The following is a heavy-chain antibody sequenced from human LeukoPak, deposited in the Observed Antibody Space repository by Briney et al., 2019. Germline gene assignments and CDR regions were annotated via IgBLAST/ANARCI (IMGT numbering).Heavy chain of an antibody. V-gene: IGHV1-69*04. CDR1: GGTFSSYA. CDR3: AREKGRYFDWLSRRPFDY. D-gene: IGHD3-9*01. CDR2: IIPILGIA. J-gene: IGHJ4*02. Sequence: SVKVSCKASGGTFSSYAISWVRQAPGQGLEWMGRIIPILGIANYAQKFQGRVTITADESTSTAYMELSSLRSEDTAVYYCAREKGRYFDWLSRRPFDYWGQGTLVTVSS.